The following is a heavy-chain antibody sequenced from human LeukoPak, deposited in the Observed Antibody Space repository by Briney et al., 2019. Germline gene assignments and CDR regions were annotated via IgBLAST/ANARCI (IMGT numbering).Heavy chain of an antibody. Sequence: GASVKVSCKASGYTFTGYYMHWVRQAPGQGLEWMGWINPNSGGTKYAQKFQGRVTMTRDTSITTAYMELSRLRPEDTAVYYCARVGPYSSSRMYYFDYWGQGTLVTVSS. CDR2: INPNSGGT. CDR3: ARVGPYSSSRMYYFDY. J-gene: IGHJ4*02. CDR1: GYTFTGYY. D-gene: IGHD6-13*01. V-gene: IGHV1-2*02.